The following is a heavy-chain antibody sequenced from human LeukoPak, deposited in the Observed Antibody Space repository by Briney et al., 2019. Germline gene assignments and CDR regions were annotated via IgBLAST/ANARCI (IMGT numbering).Heavy chain of an antibody. V-gene: IGHV3-30*14. Sequence: GGSLRLSCTASGFPFNDFAMHWVRQAPGKGLEWVAVISYDGGNKYYADSVKGRFTISRDNSKNTLYLQMNSLRAEDTAVYYCARRAGAYSHPYDYWGQGTLVTVSS. CDR1: GFPFNDFA. D-gene: IGHD4/OR15-4a*01. J-gene: IGHJ4*02. CDR3: ARRAGAYSHPYDY. CDR2: ISYDGGNK.